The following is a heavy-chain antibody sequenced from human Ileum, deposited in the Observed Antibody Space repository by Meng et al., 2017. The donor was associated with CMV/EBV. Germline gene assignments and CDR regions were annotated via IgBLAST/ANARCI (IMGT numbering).Heavy chain of an antibody. V-gene: IGHV4-61*02. Sequence: VQRAGLDPGLVRPSQPPSPTCTVCGVSISSGSYYWSWSRQPAGKGLEWIGRIYTSESTNYNPSLKSRVTISVDTSKNQFPLKLSSVTATDTAVYYCAGGAITGTTEVPFDYWGQGTLVTVSS. D-gene: IGHD1-20*01. CDR1: GVSISSGSYY. J-gene: IGHJ4*02. CDR3: AGGAITGTTEVPFDY. CDR2: IYTSEST.